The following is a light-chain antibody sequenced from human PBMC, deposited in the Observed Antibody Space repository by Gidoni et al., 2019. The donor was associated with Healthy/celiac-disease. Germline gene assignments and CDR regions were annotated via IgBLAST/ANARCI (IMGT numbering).Light chain of an antibody. CDR2: AAS. CDR3: QPSYSTPRT. CDR1: QSISSY. Sequence: DIQMTQSPSSLSASVGDRVTITCRASQSISSYLNWYQQKPGKAPKLLIYAASSLQSGVPSRFRGSGSGTDFTLPLSSLQPEDFATYYCQPSYSTPRTFGQGTQVEIK. J-gene: IGKJ1*01. V-gene: IGKV1-39*01.